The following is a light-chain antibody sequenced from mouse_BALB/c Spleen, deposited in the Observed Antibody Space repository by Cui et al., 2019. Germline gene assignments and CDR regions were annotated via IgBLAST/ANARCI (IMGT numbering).Light chain of an antibody. V-gene: IGKV6-15*01. CDR3: QQYNSYPYT. CDR1: QNVGTN. Sequence: DIVTPPSQKFTSTSVGDRVSVACKASQNVGTNGAWYQQKPGESPKALIYSASYRYSGVPDRFTGSGSGTDFTLTISNVQSEDLAEYFCQQYNSYPYTFGGGTKLEIK. J-gene: IGKJ2*01. CDR2: SAS.